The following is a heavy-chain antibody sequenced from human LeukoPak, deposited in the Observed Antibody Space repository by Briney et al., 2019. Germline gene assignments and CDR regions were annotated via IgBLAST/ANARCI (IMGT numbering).Heavy chain of an antibody. CDR3: AAYAGGRIDY. J-gene: IGHJ4*02. D-gene: IGHD4-23*01. CDR2: IVVGSGNT. Sequence: SVKVACKDSGYTFTISAVQWVRQARGQRLVWIGWIVVGSGNTNYAQTFQERVTITRDMSTSTAYMELSSLRSEDTAVYYCAAYAGGRIDYWGQGTLVTVSS. V-gene: IGHV1-58*01. CDR1: GYTFTISA.